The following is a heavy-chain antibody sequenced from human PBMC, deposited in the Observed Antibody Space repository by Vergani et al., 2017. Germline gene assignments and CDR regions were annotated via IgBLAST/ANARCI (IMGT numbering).Heavy chain of an antibody. CDR1: GFTFSNAW. Sequence: QVQLVESGGGVVQPGRSLRLSCAASGFTFSNAWMSWVRQAPGKGLEWVSYISSSSSYTNYADSVKGRFTISRDNAKNSLYLHMNSLRAEDTAVYYCARSKYYYDSSGYRNDDWGQGTLVTVSS. V-gene: IGHV3-11*05. CDR3: ARSKYYYDSSGYRNDD. J-gene: IGHJ4*02. D-gene: IGHD3-22*01. CDR2: ISSSSSYT.